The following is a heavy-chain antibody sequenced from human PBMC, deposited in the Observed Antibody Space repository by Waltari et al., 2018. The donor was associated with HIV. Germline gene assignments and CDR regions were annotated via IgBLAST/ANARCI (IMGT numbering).Heavy chain of an antibody. CDR3: TKEHRRWSWGCYLAFYGKDV. CDR1: GFHFKDYV. J-gene: IGHJ6*02. V-gene: IGHV3-9*01. CDR2: NGWRAGAR. D-gene: IGHD3-16*02. Sequence: EVQLVESGGGLVQPGRSLRLSCVASGFHFKDYVIHWVWQVPGRGLGGCSGNGWRAGARGCSDSVRARFALSRDNARNFVHLKINNLRREDTAVYYCTKEHRRWSWGCYLAFYGKDVWGQGTTGTVAS.